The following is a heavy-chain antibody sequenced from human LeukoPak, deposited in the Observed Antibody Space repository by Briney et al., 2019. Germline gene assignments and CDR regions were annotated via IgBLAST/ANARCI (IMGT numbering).Heavy chain of an antibody. D-gene: IGHD2-15*01. CDR2: IKQDGSDK. J-gene: IGHJ4*02. Sequence: GGSLRLSCAASGFTFSSYWMTWVRQAPGKGLEWVANIKQDGSDKYYVDSVKGRFTISRDNAKNSLYLQMNSLRAEDTAVYYCTRDTGCSGGTCYSFYDYWGQGTLVTVSS. CDR1: GFTFSSYW. CDR3: TRDTGCSGGTCYSFYDY. V-gene: IGHV3-7*01.